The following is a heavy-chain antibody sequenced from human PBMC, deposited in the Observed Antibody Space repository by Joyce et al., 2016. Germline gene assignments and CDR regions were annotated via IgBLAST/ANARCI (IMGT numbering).Heavy chain of an antibody. Sequence: EVQVVESGGDLVQPGESLRLSCAASGFTFSTAWMSWVRQAPGKGLEWIARIKSKAAGGTTDYAAPVKGRFTISRDDSNNMLYLQMNSLKTEDTAVYYCTADLPGGISDYFDYWGQGTLVTVSS. V-gene: IGHV3-15*01. CDR1: GFTFSTAW. CDR3: TADLPGGISDYFDY. D-gene: IGHD4-23*01. J-gene: IGHJ4*02. CDR2: IKSKAAGGTT.